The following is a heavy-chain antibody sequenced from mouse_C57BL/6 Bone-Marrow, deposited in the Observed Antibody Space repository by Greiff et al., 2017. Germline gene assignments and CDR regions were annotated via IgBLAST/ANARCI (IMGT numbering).Heavy chain of an antibody. V-gene: IGHV5-16*01. CDR3: ARVTDSSGYDY. CDR2: INYDGSST. D-gene: IGHD3-2*02. CDR1: GFTFSDYY. J-gene: IGHJ2*01. Sequence: EVQRVESEGGLVQPGSSMKLSCTASGFTFSDYYMAWVRQVPEKGLEWVANINYDGSSTYYLDSLKSRFIISRDNAKNILYLQMSSLKSEDTATYYCARVTDSSGYDYWGQGTTLTVSS.